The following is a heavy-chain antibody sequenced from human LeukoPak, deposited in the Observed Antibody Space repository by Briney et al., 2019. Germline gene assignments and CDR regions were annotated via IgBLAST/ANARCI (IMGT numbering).Heavy chain of an antibody. CDR3: ARGYSSSWFDAFDI. D-gene: IGHD6-13*01. J-gene: IGHJ3*02. CDR2: INPNSGGT. Sequence: ASVKVSCKASGYTFTGYYMHWVRQAPGQELEWMGWINPNSGGTNYAQKFQGRVTMTRDTSISTAYMELSGLRSDDTAVYYCARGYSSSWFDAFDIWGQGTMVAVSS. V-gene: IGHV1-2*02. CDR1: GYTFTGYY.